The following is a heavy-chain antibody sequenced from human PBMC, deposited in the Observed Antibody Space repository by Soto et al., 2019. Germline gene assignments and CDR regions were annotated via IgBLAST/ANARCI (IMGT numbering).Heavy chain of an antibody. CDR1: GFTFSSYA. Sequence: GGSLSLSCAASGFTFSSYAMSWVRQAPGKGLEWVSAISGSGGSTYYADSVKGRFTISRDNSKNTLYLQMNSLRAEDTAVYYCAKARPGYSYGLNWFDPWGQGTLVTVPS. D-gene: IGHD5-18*01. CDR3: AKARPGYSYGLNWFDP. J-gene: IGHJ5*02. V-gene: IGHV3-23*01. CDR2: ISGSGGST.